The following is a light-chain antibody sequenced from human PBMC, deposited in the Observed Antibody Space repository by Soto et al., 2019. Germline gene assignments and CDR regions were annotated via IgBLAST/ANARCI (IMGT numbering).Light chain of an antibody. CDR2: GAL. Sequence: EIVLTQSPVTLSVSPGERATLSCRASQNINSNLAWYLQKPGQAPTLLIYGALTRVMGIPVRFSGSESGTEFTLTISSLKSEDFAVYYCQHYNSSAPEGTFGQGTKV. V-gene: IGKV3D-15*01. CDR3: QHYNSSAPEGT. J-gene: IGKJ1*01. CDR1: QNINSN.